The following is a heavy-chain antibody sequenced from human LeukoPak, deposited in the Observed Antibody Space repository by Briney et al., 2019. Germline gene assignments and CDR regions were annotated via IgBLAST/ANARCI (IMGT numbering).Heavy chain of an antibody. D-gene: IGHD2-2*01. Sequence: GGSLRLSCAASGFTFSTYAMSWVRQAPGKGLEWVSAVSSSGGSTYYADSVKGRLTISRDNSKNTLYLQMNSLRAEDTAVYYCARGLSGFASSLGYWGQGALVTVSA. V-gene: IGHV3-23*01. CDR3: ARGLSGFASSLGY. CDR2: VSSSGGST. CDR1: GFTFSTYA. J-gene: IGHJ4*02.